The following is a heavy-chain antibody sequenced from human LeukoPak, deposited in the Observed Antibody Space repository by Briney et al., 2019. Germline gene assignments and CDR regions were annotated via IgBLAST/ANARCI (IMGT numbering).Heavy chain of an antibody. V-gene: IGHV1-69*04. CDR2: IIPILGIA. CDR3: ARDRRGTTVTIGRNYYYGMDV. Sequence: ASVKVSCKASGYTFTSYGISWVRQAPGQGLEWMGRIIPILGIANYAQKFQGRVTITADKSTSTAYMELSSLRSEDTAVYYCARDRRGTTVTIGRNYYYGMDVWGQGTTVTVSS. CDR1: GYTFTSYG. J-gene: IGHJ6*02. D-gene: IGHD4-17*01.